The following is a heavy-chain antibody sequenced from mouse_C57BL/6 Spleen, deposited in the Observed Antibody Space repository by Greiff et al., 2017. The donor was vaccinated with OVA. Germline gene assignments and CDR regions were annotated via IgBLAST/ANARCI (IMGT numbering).Heavy chain of an antibody. V-gene: IGHV1-26*01. J-gene: IGHJ2*01. CDR3: AYDNFFFDY. Sequence: EVQLQQSGPELVKPGASVKISCKASGYTFTDYYMNWVKQSHGKSLEWIGDINPNNGGTSYNQKFKGKATLTVDKSYSTAYMELRSLTSEDSAVYYGAYDNFFFDYWGQGTTLTVSS. CDR2: INPNNGGT. D-gene: IGHD2-1*01. CDR1: GYTFTDYY.